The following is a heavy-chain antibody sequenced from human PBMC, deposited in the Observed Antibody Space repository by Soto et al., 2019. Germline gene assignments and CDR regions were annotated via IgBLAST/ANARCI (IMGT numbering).Heavy chain of an antibody. Sequence: GRPNRHPNAASGLTFDDFAMHWVRKTQGKGLEWVSGISWNSGEIYYADSVKGRFTISRDNAKNSLYLQMNSLRPDDTALYYCARADCISTSCYFFQYWGQGTLVTVSS. CDR1: GLTFDDFA. D-gene: IGHD2-2*01. CDR3: ARADCISTSCYFFQY. V-gene: IGHV3-9*01. CDR2: ISWNSGEI. J-gene: IGHJ4*02.